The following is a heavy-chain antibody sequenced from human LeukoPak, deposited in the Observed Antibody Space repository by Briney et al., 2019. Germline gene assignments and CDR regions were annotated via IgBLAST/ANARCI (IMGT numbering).Heavy chain of an antibody. V-gene: IGHV4-59*08. J-gene: IGHJ4*02. CDR1: GGSVSTYY. Sequence: PSETLYPTCPASGGSVSTYYWTWIGQPPGKGLEWIAYIHYTGTTNYNPSLKSRVSISLDTSKNHFSLELSSVTAADTAVYYCARTTPHGSADYWGQGTLVTVSS. CDR3: ARTTPHGSADY. D-gene: IGHD1-26*01. CDR2: IHYTGTT.